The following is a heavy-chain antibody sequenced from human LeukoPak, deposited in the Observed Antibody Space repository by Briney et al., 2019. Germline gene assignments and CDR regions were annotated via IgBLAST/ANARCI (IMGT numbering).Heavy chain of an antibody. Sequence: GGSLRLSCAASGFTFSSYWMSWVRQAPGKGLDGVANKKQDGSDKYYVDSVKGRFTISRDNAKNSLYLQINSLRAEDTAVYYCARKTVVGSYFDYWGQGTPVTVSS. V-gene: IGHV3-7*03. J-gene: IGHJ4*02. D-gene: IGHD4-23*01. CDR1: GFTFSSYW. CDR3: ARKTVVGSYFDY. CDR2: KKQDGSDK.